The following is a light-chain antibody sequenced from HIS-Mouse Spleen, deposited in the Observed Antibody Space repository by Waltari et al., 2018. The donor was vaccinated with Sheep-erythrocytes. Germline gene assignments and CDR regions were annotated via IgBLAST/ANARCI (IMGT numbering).Light chain of an antibody. Sequence: QSALTQPRSVSGSPGQAVTISCTGTSSDGGGYNYVHWYQQDPGKAPKLMIYDVSKRPSGVPDRFSGSKSGNTASLTISGLQAEDEADYYCCSYAGSYNHVFATGTKVTVL. J-gene: IGLJ1*01. CDR2: DVS. CDR3: CSYAGSYNHV. V-gene: IGLV2-11*01. CDR1: SSDGGGYNY.